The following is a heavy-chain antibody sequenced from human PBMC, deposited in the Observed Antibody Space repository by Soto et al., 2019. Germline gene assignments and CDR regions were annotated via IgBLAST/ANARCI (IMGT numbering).Heavy chain of an antibody. Sequence: SETLSLTCAVSGGSIISGGYSWSWIRQPPGKGLEWIGYIYHSGSTYYNPSLKSRVTISVDTSKNQFSLKLSSVTAADTAVYYCARDKITGLLDYWGQGTLVTVSP. D-gene: IGHD2-8*02. CDR1: GGSIISGGYS. V-gene: IGHV4-30-2*01. CDR3: ARDKITGLLDY. CDR2: IYHSGST. J-gene: IGHJ4*02.